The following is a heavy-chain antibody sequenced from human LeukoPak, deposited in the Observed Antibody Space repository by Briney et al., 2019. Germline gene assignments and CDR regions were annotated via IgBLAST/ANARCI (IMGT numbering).Heavy chain of an antibody. CDR1: GFTFGDYA. D-gene: IGHD3-22*01. J-gene: IGHJ4*02. V-gene: IGHV3-49*04. CDR3: TLYDSSGYPSGGYGY. Sequence: GGSLRLSCRASGFTFGDYAMSWVRQAPGKGLEWVGFIRSKAYGGTTEYAASVKGRFTISRDDSKSIAYLQMNSLKTEDTAVYYCTLYDSSGYPSGGYGYWGQGTLVTVSS. CDR2: IRSKAYGGTT.